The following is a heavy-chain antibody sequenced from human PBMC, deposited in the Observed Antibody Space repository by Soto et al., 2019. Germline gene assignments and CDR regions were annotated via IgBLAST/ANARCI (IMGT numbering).Heavy chain of an antibody. CDR3: AKDKVVLAAQRYFDY. Sequence: EVQLLESGGGLVQPGGSLRLSCAASGFTFSSYAMSWVRQAPGKGLEWVSAISGSGGSTYYADAVKGRFTTSRDNSKNTLYLQMNSLRAEETAVYYCAKDKVVLAAQRYFDYWGQGTLVTVSS. V-gene: IGHV3-23*01. D-gene: IGHD2-15*01. CDR2: ISGSGGST. CDR1: GFTFSSYA. J-gene: IGHJ4*02.